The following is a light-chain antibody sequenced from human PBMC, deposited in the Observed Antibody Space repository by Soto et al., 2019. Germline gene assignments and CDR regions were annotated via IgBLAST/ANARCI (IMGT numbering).Light chain of an antibody. J-gene: IGLJ2*01. CDR3: SSYAGNNVG. CDR2: EVS. CDR1: SSDVGGYNY. Sequence: QSALTQPPSASGSPGQSVTISCTGTSSDVGGYNYVSWYQQHPGKAPKLMLYEVSKRPSGVPDRFSGSKSGNTDSLTVSGLQAEEEADYYCSSYAGNNVGFGGGTKLTVL. V-gene: IGLV2-8*01.